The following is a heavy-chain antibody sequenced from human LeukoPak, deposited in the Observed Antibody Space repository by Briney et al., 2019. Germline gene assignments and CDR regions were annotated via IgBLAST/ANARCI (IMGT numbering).Heavy chain of an antibody. Sequence: PSETLSLTCTFSGGSISSDSYYWSWIRQPAGKGLEWIGHIYTSGSTNYNPSLKSRVTISEDTSKNQFSLKLRSVTAADTAVYYCARGPRFGELLWHWFDPWGQGTLVTVSS. CDR3: ARGPRFGELLWHWFDP. CDR1: GGSISSDSYY. CDR2: IYTSGST. V-gene: IGHV4-61*09. J-gene: IGHJ5*02. D-gene: IGHD3-10*01.